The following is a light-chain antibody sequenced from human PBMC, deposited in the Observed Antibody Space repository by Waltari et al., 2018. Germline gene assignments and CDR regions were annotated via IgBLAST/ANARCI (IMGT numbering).Light chain of an antibody. CDR3: QQRSNWPRS. CDR2: DAS. CDR1: QSISSY. Sequence: EIVLTQSPATLSLPPGERATLSCRASQSISSYLAWYQQKPGQAPRLLIYDASNRATGIPARFSGSGSGTDFTLTISSLEPEDFAVYYCQQRSNWPRSFGGGTKVEIE. V-gene: IGKV3-11*01. J-gene: IGKJ4*01.